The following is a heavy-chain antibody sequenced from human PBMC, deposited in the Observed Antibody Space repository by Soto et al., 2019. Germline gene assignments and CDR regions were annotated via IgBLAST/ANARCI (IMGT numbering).Heavy chain of an antibody. CDR1: GGTFSRYA. Sequence: QVQLVQSGAEVKKPGSSVKVSCKASGGTFSRYAFSWVRPAPGQGLEWMGGIVPIYGTRGFAQKFQGRLTITADEPTRTAYMELSSLRSEDTAVYYCARDLDYYGSGSHYYYGMGVWGQGTTVTVSS. CDR3: ARDLDYYGSGSHYYYGMGV. J-gene: IGHJ6*02. D-gene: IGHD3-10*01. CDR2: IVPIYGTR. V-gene: IGHV1-69*01.